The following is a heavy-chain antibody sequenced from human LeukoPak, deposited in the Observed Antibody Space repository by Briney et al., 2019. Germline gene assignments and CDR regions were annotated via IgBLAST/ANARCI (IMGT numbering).Heavy chain of an antibody. V-gene: IGHV3-23*01. Sequence: PGGSLRLSCAASGLTFSSYAMSWVRQAPGKGLEWVSAISGSGGSTYYADSVKGRFTISGDDSKNTLYLQMNSLRAEDTAVYYCAKARFSGHGQFDYWGQGTLVTVSS. D-gene: IGHD5-12*01. CDR3: AKARFSGHGQFDY. CDR1: GLTFSSYA. CDR2: ISGSGGST. J-gene: IGHJ4*02.